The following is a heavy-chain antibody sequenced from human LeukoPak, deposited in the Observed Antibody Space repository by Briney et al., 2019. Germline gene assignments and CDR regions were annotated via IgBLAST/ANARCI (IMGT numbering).Heavy chain of an antibody. V-gene: IGHV4-38-2*02. Sequence: SETMSLTWTVSGCSISSGYYWGWLRQPPGKGLEWIGCIYHSGSTYYNPSLKSRVTISVDTSKNQISLKLSSVTAADTAVYYCARVGRGSYFVDYWGQGTLVTVSS. CDR3: ARVGRGSYFVDY. J-gene: IGHJ4*02. CDR1: GCSISSGYY. CDR2: IYHSGST. D-gene: IGHD1-26*01.